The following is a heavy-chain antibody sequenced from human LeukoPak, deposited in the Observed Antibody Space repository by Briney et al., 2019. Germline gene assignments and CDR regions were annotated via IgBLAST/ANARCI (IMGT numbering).Heavy chain of an antibody. CDR2: ISDSGVI. D-gene: IGHD5-18*01. J-gene: IGHJ4*02. V-gene: IGHV4-59*08. Sequence: SETLSLTCFVSGASFSSDFWSWIRQSPGKGLEWIGYISDSGVINYNPSLKSRVTISVDTSKNQVSLKMTSVTAADTAVYYCARHGIQLWTIDYWGQGTLVTVSS. CDR3: ARHGIQLWTIDY. CDR1: GASFSSDF.